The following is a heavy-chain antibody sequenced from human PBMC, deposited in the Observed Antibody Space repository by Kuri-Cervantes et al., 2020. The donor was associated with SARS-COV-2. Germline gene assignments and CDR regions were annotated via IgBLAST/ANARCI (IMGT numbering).Heavy chain of an antibody. CDR3: ARHITGIEHTVVVIATYYYHYYMDL. CDR2: INQGGST. J-gene: IGHJ6*03. Sequence: SQTLSLTCAVYGGSFSGYHWSWIRQPPGEGLEWIGEINQGGSTNYNPSLKSRVTISVDTSNNQFSRKLRSVTAADTAVYYFARHITGIEHTVVVIATYYYHYYMDLWGKGTTVTASS. D-gene: IGHD2-21*01. V-gene: IGHV4-34*01. CDR1: GGSFSGYH.